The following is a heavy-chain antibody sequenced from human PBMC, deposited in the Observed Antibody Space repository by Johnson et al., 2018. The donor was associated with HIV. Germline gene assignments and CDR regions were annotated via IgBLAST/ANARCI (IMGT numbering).Heavy chain of an antibody. J-gene: IGHJ3*02. V-gene: IGHV3-20*04. CDR1: GFTFDDHG. D-gene: IGHD5-18*01. CDR3: AREVGIQLWSSDAFDS. Sequence: VQLVESGGGVVRPGGSLRLSCAASGFTFDDHGMSWVRQAPGKGLEWVSGINWNGGRTGYADSVKGRFTISRDNAKNSLYLQMNRLRAEDTALYYCAREVGIQLWSSDAFDSWGQGTMVTVSS. CDR2: INWNGGRT.